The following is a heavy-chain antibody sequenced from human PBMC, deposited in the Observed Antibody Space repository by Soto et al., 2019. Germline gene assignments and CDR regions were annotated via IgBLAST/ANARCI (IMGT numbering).Heavy chain of an antibody. J-gene: IGHJ4*02. D-gene: IGHD2-15*01. Sequence: QVQLQGSGPGQVKPSETLSLTYTVSGDSISDYFYWSWIRQPAGKGLEWIGRIYTAGTTKYNPSLKSRVALSLDKSKNQFSLRLSSVTAAETAVYYFAREVRGGFTGIFDQWGRGSRVTVSS. V-gene: IGHV4-4*07. CDR3: AREVRGGFTGIFDQ. CDR2: IYTAGTT. CDR1: GDSISDYFY.